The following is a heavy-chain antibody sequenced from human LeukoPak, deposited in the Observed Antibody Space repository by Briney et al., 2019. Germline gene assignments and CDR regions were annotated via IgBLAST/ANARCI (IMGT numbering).Heavy chain of an antibody. CDR1: GFTFGDYA. V-gene: IGHV3-49*04. D-gene: IGHD1-26*01. Sequence: GGSLRLFCLTSGFTFGDYAMTWVRQAPGKGLEWVGFIRSKAYGGTPEYAASAKGRFTISRDDSNSIAYLQMNTVKTEDTAVYYCMRDLSGSLGDWGQGTLMTVSS. CDR2: IRSKAYGGTP. J-gene: IGHJ4*02. CDR3: MRDLSGSLGD.